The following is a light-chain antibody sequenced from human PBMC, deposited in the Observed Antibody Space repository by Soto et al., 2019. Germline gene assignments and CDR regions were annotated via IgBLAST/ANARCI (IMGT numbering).Light chain of an antibody. CDR2: GAF. CDR3: QHSDHLPL. J-gene: IGKJ3*01. CDR1: HDIGNY. Sequence: DIQMTQSPSPLSASIGDRVTITCQASHDIGNYLNWYQHKPGKAPNLVIYGAFNLETWVPSRFSGGGSGTDFTFTISSLRPEDIATYYCQHSDHLPLFGPGTKVDF. V-gene: IGKV1-33*01.